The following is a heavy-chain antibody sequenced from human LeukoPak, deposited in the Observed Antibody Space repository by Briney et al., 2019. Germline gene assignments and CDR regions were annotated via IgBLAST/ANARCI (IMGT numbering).Heavy chain of an antibody. CDR1: GFTFGSYA. J-gene: IGHJ5*02. CDR3: AREAPQYSYGYEANWFDP. D-gene: IGHD5-18*01. CDR2: ISFDGSNK. Sequence: GGSLRLSCAASGFTFGSYAMHWVRQAPGKGLEWVAVISFDGSNKYYADSVKGRFTISRDNSKNTLYLQMNSLRAEDTAVYYCAREAPQYSYGYEANWFDPWGQGTLVTVSS. V-gene: IGHV3-30-3*01.